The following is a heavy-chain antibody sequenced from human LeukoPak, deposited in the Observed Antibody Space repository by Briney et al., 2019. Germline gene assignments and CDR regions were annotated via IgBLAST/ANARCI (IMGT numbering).Heavy chain of an antibody. CDR1: GYSFTSYW. Sequence: GESLKISCKGPGYSFTSYWIGWVRQMPGKGLEWMGIIYPGDSDTRYSPSFQGQVTISADKSISTAYLQWSSLKASDTAMYYCARHRSMVYAEFHFDYWGQGTLVTVSS. V-gene: IGHV5-51*01. D-gene: IGHD2-8*01. J-gene: IGHJ4*02. CDR2: IYPGDSDT. CDR3: ARHRSMVYAEFHFDY.